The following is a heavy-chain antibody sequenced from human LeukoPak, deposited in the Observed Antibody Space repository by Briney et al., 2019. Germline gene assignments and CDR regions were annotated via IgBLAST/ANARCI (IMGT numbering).Heavy chain of an antibody. D-gene: IGHD1-7*01. CDR1: GGSISSSSYY. J-gene: IGHJ6*02. V-gene: IGHV4-39*01. CDR2: IYYSGST. Sequence: SETLSLTCTVSGGSISSSSYYWGWIRQPPGKGLEWIGSIYYSGSTYYNPSLKSRVTISVDTSKNQFSLKLSSVTAADTAVYYCARIELELRPYYYYYGMDVWGQGTTVTVSS. CDR3: ARIELELRPYYYYYGMDV.